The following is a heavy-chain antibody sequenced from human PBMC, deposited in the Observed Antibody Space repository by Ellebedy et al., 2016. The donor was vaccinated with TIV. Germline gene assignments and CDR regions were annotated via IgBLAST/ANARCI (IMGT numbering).Heavy chain of an antibody. V-gene: IGHV3-74*01. Sequence: GESLKISCAASGFTFSSYWMHWVRQAPGKGLVWVSRISSDGGTTSYADSVKGRFTISRDNAKNTLYLQMNSLGVEDTAVYHCTRPSDYPGKNNFDNWGQGTLVTVSS. D-gene: IGHD4-23*01. CDR3: TRPSDYPGKNNFDN. CDR1: GFTFSSYW. J-gene: IGHJ4*02. CDR2: ISSDGGTT.